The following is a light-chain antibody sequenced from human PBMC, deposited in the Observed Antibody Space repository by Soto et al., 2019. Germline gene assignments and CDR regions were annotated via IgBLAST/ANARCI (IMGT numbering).Light chain of an antibody. J-gene: IGKJ2*01. Sequence: DIPLTQSPSFLSASVGDRVTITCRASQGISTYLAWYQQKSGKAPKLLIYVASILQSGVPSRFSGSGSETEFTVTISSLQPEDLATYYCQQLYSYPYTFGQGTKLEI. CDR2: VAS. V-gene: IGKV1-9*01. CDR3: QQLYSYPYT. CDR1: QGISTY.